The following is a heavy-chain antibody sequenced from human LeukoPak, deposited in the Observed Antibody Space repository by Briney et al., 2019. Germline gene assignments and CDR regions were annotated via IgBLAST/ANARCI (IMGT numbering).Heavy chain of an antibody. V-gene: IGHV3-7*04. Sequence: GGSLRLSCAASGLXFSGYWINWVRQAPGKGLEWVANIKPDGSEKYYVDSVKGRFTISRDNAKNSLYLQMTSLRAEDTAVYYCARGSGDYSGQGTLVTVSS. CDR2: IKPDGSEK. J-gene: IGHJ4*02. CDR3: ARGSGDY. CDR1: GLXFSGYW.